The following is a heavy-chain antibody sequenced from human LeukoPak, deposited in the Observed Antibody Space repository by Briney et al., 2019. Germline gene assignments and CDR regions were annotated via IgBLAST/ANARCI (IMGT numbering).Heavy chain of an antibody. Sequence: GGSLRLSCAASGFTVSTNYMTWVRQAPGKGLEWVSVIYSGGSTYYADSVKGRFTISRDNSRNTLYLQMNSLRAEDTAVYFCGRCMSGGYFDRYWGQGTLVTVSS. CDR3: GRCMSGGYFDRY. J-gene: IGHJ4*02. CDR2: IYSGGST. V-gene: IGHV3-66*01. CDR1: GFTVSTNY. D-gene: IGHD2-15*01.